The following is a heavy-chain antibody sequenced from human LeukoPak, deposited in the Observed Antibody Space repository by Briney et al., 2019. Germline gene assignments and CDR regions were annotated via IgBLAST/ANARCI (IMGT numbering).Heavy chain of an antibody. CDR1: GGSISSGSYY. J-gene: IGHJ6*04. CDR2: IYTSGST. CDR3: ARARGGGIDV. D-gene: IGHD2-15*01. V-gene: IGHV4-61*02. Sequence: SETLSLTCTVSGGSISSGSYYWSWIRQPAGKGLEWIGRIYTSGSTNYNPSLKSRVTISVDTSKNQFSLKLSSVTAADTAVYYCARARGGGIDVWGKGTTVTISS.